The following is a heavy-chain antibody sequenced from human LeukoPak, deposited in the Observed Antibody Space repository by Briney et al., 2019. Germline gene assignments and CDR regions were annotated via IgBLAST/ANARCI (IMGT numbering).Heavy chain of an antibody. CDR3: AKEGWNDYYFDY. J-gene: IGHJ4*02. D-gene: IGHD1-1*01. CDR2: IYTSGTT. V-gene: IGHV4-61*02. Sequence: SETLSLTCTVSGGSISGSSYYWSWIRQPAGKGLEWIGRIYTSGTTNYNPSLKSRVTISVDTSKNQVSLKLSSVTAADTAVYYCAKEGWNDYYFDYWGQGTLVTASS. CDR1: GGSISGSSYY.